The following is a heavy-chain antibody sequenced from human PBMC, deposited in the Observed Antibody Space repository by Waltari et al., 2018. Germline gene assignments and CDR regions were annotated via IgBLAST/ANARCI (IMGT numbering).Heavy chain of an antibody. CDR2: VSPHNGDT. J-gene: IGHJ4*02. CDR3: ARGAPYGDYLPCDY. Sequence: QVQLVQSGAEVEKPGASVKVSCKAIGYHFTRYGIHWGAQAPGQGLEWMGCVSPHNGDTDYAQKFQGRVTMATDTFMNTAYMELRSLRPDDTAVYYCARGAPYGDYLPCDYWGQGTLVTVSS. CDR1: GYHFTRYG. D-gene: IGHD4-17*01. V-gene: IGHV1-18*04.